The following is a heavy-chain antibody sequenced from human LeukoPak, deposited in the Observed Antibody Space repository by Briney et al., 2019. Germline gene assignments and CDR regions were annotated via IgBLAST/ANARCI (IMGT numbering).Heavy chain of an antibody. D-gene: IGHD3-16*01. CDR2: IYHSGST. CDR3: ASPREGAETFDY. V-gene: IGHV4-4*02. CDR1: GGSISSSNW. J-gene: IGHJ4*02. Sequence: SGTLSLTFAVSGGSISSSNWWSWVRQPPGKGLEWIGEIYHSGSTNYNPSLKSRVTISVDKSKNQFSLKLSSVTAADTAVYYCASPREGAETFDYWGQGTLVTVSS.